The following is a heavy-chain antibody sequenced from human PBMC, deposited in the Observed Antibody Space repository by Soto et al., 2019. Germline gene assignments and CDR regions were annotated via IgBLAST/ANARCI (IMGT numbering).Heavy chain of an antibody. CDR3: AVGGNYLSMDV. Sequence: QVPLVQSGAEVKKPGASLKVSCKASGYTFTSYYMHWVRLAPGQGLECMGIINPDGGGTSNAQQFQGRVIMTTDTSRSTVYMEMSSLTSEDTGVYYCAVGGNYLSMDVWGQGTTVTVSS. J-gene: IGHJ6*02. CDR2: INPDGGGT. V-gene: IGHV1-46*01. D-gene: IGHD4-4*01. CDR1: GYTFTSYY.